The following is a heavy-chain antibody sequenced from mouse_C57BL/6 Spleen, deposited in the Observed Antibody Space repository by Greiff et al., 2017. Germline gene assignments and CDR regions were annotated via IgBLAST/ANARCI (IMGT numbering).Heavy chain of an antibody. CDR3: ARCGYDGFADSY. D-gene: IGHD2-2*01. CDR2: IYPRSGNT. V-gene: IGHV1-81*01. Sequence: QVQLQQSGAELARPGASVKLSCKASGYTFTSYGISWVKQRTGQGLEWIGEIYPRSGNTYYNEKFKGKATLTADKSSSTAYMELRSLTSEDAAVYFCARCGYDGFADSYWGNGVLVSV. J-gene: IGHJ3*01. CDR1: GYTFTSYG.